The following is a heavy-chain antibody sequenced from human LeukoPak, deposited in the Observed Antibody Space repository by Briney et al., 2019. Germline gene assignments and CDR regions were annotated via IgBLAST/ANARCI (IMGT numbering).Heavy chain of an antibody. J-gene: IGHJ4*02. CDR2: ISYDGSNK. Sequence: GGSLRPSCAASGFPFSRHGMHWVRQVPGKGLEWLAVISYDGSNKAYADSVKGRFTISRDNSNNTLHLQMNSLRAEDTAVYYCGKDMARIYYYGSGEIDYWGQGTLVTVSS. V-gene: IGHV3-30*18. D-gene: IGHD3-10*01. CDR1: GFPFSRHG. CDR3: GKDMARIYYYGSGEIDY.